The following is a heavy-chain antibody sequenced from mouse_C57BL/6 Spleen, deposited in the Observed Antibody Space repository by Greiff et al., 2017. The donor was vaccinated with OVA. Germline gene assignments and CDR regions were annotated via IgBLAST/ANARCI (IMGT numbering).Heavy chain of an antibody. CDR1: GYAFSSYW. CDR2: IYPGDGDT. V-gene: IGHV1-80*01. J-gene: IGHJ4*01. Sequence: QVQLQQSGAELVKPGASVKISCKASGYAFSSYWMNWVKQRPGKGLEWIGQIYPGDGDTNYTGKFKGKATLTADKSSSTAYMQLSSLTSEDSAVYFCARWRDYDVGAMDYWGQGTSVTVSS. D-gene: IGHD2-4*01. CDR3: ARWRDYDVGAMDY.